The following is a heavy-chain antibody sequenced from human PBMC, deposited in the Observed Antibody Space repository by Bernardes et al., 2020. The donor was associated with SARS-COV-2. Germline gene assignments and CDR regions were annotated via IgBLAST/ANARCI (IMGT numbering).Heavy chain of an antibody. J-gene: IGHJ6*02. CDR1: GGTFSSYA. CDR2: IIPIFGTA. V-gene: IGHV1-69*13. Sequence: SVKVSCKASGGTFSSYAISWVRQAPGQGLEWMGRIIPIFGTANYAQKFQGRVTITADESTSTAYMELSSLRSEDTAVYYCARDFWIAAAGTFLPKYGMDVWGQGTTVTVSS. CDR3: ARDFWIAAAGTFLPKYGMDV. D-gene: IGHD6-13*01.